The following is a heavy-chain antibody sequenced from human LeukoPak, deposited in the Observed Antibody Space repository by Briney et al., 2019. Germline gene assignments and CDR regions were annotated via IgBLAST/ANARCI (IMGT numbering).Heavy chain of an antibody. V-gene: IGHV4-39*07. Sequence: PSETLSLTCAVSGGSISSSHHYWGWIRQPPGKGLEWIGSIYSSGSTNYNPSLKSRVTISVDTSKNQFSLKLSSVTAADTAVYYCARGRKVYCSGGSCYIDYWGQGTLVTASS. CDR3: ARGRKVYCSGGSCYIDY. CDR1: GGSISSSHHY. J-gene: IGHJ4*02. CDR2: IYSSGST. D-gene: IGHD2-15*01.